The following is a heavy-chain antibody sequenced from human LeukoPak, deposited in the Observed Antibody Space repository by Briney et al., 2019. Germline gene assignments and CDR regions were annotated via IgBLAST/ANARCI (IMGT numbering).Heavy chain of an antibody. D-gene: IGHD6-19*01. CDR1: GGSISSYH. CDR2: IYYSGST. J-gene: IGHJ4*02. Sequence: SETLSLTCTVSGGSISSYHWSWMRQPPGKGLEWIGYIYYSGSTNYNPSLKSRVTISVDTSKNQFSLKLSSVTAADTAVYYCARRGYSSGWYYFDYWGQGTLVTVSS. V-gene: IGHV4-59*08. CDR3: ARRGYSSGWYYFDY.